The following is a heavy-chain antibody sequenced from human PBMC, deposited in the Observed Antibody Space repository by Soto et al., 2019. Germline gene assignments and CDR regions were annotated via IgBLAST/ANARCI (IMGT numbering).Heavy chain of an antibody. D-gene: IGHD3-16*02. J-gene: IGHJ6*02. V-gene: IGHV1-69*04. Sequence: ASVKVSCKASGGTFSSYTISWVRQAPGQGLEWMGRIIPILGIANYAQKFQGRVTITADESTSTAYMELSSLRSEDTAVYYCARDRYTLMYSTGMDVWGQGTTVTVSS. CDR2: IIPILGIA. CDR3: ARDRYTLMYSTGMDV. CDR1: GGTFSSYT.